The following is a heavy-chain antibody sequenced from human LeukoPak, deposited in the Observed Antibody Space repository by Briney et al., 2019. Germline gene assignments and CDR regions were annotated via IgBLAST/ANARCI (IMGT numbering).Heavy chain of an antibody. CDR2: ISWNSGSI. J-gene: IGHJ4*02. Sequence: GGSLRLSCAASGFTFDDYAMHWVRQAPGKGLEWVSGISWNSGSIGYADSVKGRFTISRDNAKNSLYLQMNSLRAEDMALYYCAKGRFGELLEAVDYWGQGTLVTVSS. CDR1: GFTFDDYA. CDR3: AKGRFGELLEAVDY. V-gene: IGHV3-9*03. D-gene: IGHD3-10*01.